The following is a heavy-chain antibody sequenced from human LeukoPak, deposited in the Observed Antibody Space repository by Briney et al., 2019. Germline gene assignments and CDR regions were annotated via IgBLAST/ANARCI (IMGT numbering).Heavy chain of an antibody. CDR2: INHSGST. Sequence: KPSETLSLTCAVYGGSFSGYYWSWIRQPPGKGLEWIGEINHSGSTNYNPSLKSRVTISVDTSKNQFSLKLSSVTAADTAVYYCARVRHPPSPTLYSSSWKKYNWFDPWGQGTLDTVSS. V-gene: IGHV4-34*01. CDR3: ARVRHPPSPTLYSSSWKKYNWFDP. CDR1: GGSFSGYY. D-gene: IGHD6-13*01. J-gene: IGHJ5*02.